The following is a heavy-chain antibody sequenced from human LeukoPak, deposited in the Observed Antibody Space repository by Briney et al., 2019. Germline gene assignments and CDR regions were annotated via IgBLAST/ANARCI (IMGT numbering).Heavy chain of an antibody. Sequence: SEALSLTCAVYGGSFSGYYWSWIRQPPGKGLEWIGEINHSGSTNYNPSLKSRVTISVDTSTNQSSLKLSSVTAADTAVYYCGDYTGYWGQGTLVTVSS. J-gene: IGHJ4*02. D-gene: IGHD4-11*01. CDR1: GGSFSGYY. V-gene: IGHV4-34*01. CDR2: INHSGST. CDR3: GDYTGY.